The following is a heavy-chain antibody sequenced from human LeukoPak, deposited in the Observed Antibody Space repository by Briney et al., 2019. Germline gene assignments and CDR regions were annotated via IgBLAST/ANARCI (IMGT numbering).Heavy chain of an antibody. V-gene: IGHV4-39*01. CDR3: ARQSGPVDY. CDR1: GGSISSSGYY. CDR2: IHYSGST. J-gene: IGHJ4*02. Sequence: SETLSLTCTVSGGSISSSGYYWGWIRQPPGKGLEWIGSIHYSGSTYHNPSLKSRVTISVDTPKNQFSLKLSSVTVADTAVYYCARQSGPVDYWGQGTLVTVSS.